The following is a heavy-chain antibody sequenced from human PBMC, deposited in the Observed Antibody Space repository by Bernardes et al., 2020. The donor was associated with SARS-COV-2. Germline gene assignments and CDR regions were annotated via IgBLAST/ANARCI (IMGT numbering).Heavy chain of an antibody. V-gene: IGHV3-23*01. CDR2: LSRSGNRT. D-gene: IGHD3-10*01. CDR1: GFSLSGYA. J-gene: IGHJ4*02. Sequence: GGSLRLSCAPSGFSLSGYAMSWVRQAPGKGLDWVSSLSRSGNRTYDADSVKGRFTISRDSSKNTLYLQMNGLRVEDTALYYCARAPGTGSHFDSWGQGTLVTVSS. CDR3: ARAPGTGSHFDS.